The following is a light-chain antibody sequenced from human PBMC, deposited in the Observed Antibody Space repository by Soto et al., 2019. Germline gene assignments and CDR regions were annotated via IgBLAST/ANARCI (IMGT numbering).Light chain of an antibody. J-gene: IGKJ5*01. CDR2: DAS. Sequence: EIVLTQSPGTLSLSPGERATLSCRASQSVSSSYLAWYQQKPGQAPRLLIYDASNRATGIPARFSGSGSGTEFTLTISSLQSEDFAVYYCQQYENSPITFDQGTRLEIK. V-gene: IGKV3-20*01. CDR3: QQYENSPIT. CDR1: QSVSSSY.